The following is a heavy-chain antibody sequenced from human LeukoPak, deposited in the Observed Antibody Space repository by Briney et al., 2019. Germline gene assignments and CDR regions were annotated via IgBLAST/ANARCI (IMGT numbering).Heavy chain of an antibody. CDR1: GFTFSSYA. D-gene: IGHD1-26*01. J-gene: IGHJ6*02. V-gene: IGHV3-23*01. CDR2: ISGSGDNA. CDR3: AKGQVGATWSYYYYGMDV. Sequence: GGSLRLSCAASGFTFSSYAMTWVRQTPGKGLEWVAAISGSGDNAYYADSVKGRFTVSRDNSKSMLYLQMNSLRDDDAALYYCAKGQVGATWSYYYYGMDVWGQGTTVTVSS.